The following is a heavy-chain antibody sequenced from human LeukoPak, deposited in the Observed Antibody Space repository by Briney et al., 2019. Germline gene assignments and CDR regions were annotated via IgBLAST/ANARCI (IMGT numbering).Heavy chain of an antibody. V-gene: IGHV4-34*01. CDR3: AREGPRYYYGSGSLDY. CDR1: GGSFSGYY. J-gene: IGHJ4*02. D-gene: IGHD3-10*01. Sequence: PSETLSLTCAVYGGSFSGYYWSCIRQPPGKGLEWIGEINHSGSTNYNPSLKSRVTISVDTSKNQFSLKLSSVTAADTAVYYCAREGPRYYYGSGSLDYWGQGTLVTVSS. CDR2: INHSGST.